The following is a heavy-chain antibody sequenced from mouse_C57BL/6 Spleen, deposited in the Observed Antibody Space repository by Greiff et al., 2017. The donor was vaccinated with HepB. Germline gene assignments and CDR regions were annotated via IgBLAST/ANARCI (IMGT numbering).Heavy chain of an antibody. Sequence: VQLQQSGAELARPGASVTLSCKASGYTFTRYGISWVKQRTGQGLEWIGEIYPRSGNTYYNEKFKGKATLTADKSSSTAYMELRSLTSEDSAVYFCARITTVVEDWYFDVWGTGTTVTVSS. V-gene: IGHV1-81*01. D-gene: IGHD1-1*01. CDR2: IYPRSGNT. CDR1: GYTFTRYG. J-gene: IGHJ1*03. CDR3: ARITTVVEDWYFDV.